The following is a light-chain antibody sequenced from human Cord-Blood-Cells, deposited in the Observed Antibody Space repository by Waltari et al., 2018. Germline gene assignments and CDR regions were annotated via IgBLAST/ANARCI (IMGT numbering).Light chain of an antibody. CDR1: QSVSSN. J-gene: IGKJ1*01. CDR2: GAS. Sequence: EIVMTQSPATLSVSPGERATISCRASQSVSSNLAWYQLKPGQAPRLLIYGASTRATGIPARFSGSGSGTEFTLTISSLQSEDFAVYYCQQYNNWLWTFGQGTKVEIK. CDR3: QQYNNWLWT. V-gene: IGKV3-15*01.